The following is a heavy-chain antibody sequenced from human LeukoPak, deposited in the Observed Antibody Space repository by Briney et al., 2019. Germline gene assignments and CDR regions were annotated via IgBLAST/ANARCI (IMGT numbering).Heavy chain of an antibody. CDR1: GFTFSSYS. J-gene: IGHJ4*02. CDR3: ARGCGWYYYFDY. Sequence: GGSLRLSCAASGFTFSSYSMNWVRQAPGKGLEWVSSISGSSSYIYYADSVKGRLTISRDNAKNSLYLQMNSLRAEDTAVYYCARGCGWYYYFDYWGQGTLVTVSS. D-gene: IGHD6-19*01. V-gene: IGHV3-21*01. CDR2: ISGSSSYI.